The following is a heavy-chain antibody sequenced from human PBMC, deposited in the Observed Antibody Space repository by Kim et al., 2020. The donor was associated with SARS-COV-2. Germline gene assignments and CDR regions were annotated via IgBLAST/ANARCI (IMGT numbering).Heavy chain of an antibody. CDR1: GGSISSYY. D-gene: IGHD2-2*01. Sequence: SETLSLTCTVSGGSISSYYWSWIRQPPGKGLEWIGYIYYSGSTNYNPSLKSRVTISVDTSKNQFSLKLSSVTAADTAVYYCARGGGYCSSTSCHDYYMDVWGKGTTVTVSS. V-gene: IGHV4-59*01. CDR3: ARGGGYCSSTSCHDYYMDV. J-gene: IGHJ6*03. CDR2: IYYSGST.